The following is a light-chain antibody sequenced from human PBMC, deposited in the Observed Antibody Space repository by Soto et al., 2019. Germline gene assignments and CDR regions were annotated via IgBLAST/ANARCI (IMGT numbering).Light chain of an antibody. J-gene: IGKJ4*01. CDR2: DVS. Sequence: EIVLTQSPATLSLSLGERATLSCRASQSVSSYLGWYQQKPSQAPRLIMSDVSKRATGIPARSSGSGSGTYFTLTISSLEPDDFAVYYCQHRVRGVTFGGGTTVEIK. V-gene: IGKV3-11*01. CDR1: QSVSSY. CDR3: QHRVRGVT.